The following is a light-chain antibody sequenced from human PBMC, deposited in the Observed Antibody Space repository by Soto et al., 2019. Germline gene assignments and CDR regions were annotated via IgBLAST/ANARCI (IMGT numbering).Light chain of an antibody. J-gene: IGLJ3*02. CDR1: NTDLDNFNY. CDR2: DVN. V-gene: IGLV2-11*01. Sequence: QSALTQPRSVSGSPGQSVTISCTGTNTDLDNFNYVSWYQQHPGKAPKDMISDVNKRPSGVPDRFSGSKSGNTASLTISGLQAEDEADYYCCSYPGSHIWVFGGGTKVTVL. CDR3: CSYPGSHIWV.